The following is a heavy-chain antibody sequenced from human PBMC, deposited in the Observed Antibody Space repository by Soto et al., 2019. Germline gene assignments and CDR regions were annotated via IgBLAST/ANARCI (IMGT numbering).Heavy chain of an antibody. D-gene: IGHD1-1*01. CDR2: IYYTGTT. J-gene: IGHJ4*02. CDR3: ARRCWNLYYFDY. Sequence: QLQLQESGPGLVKPSETLSLTCTVSDASISSNIYYWSWIRQPPGTGLGSVGSIYYTGTTYYNPSLKSRVTISIDTSNKQFALKLSSVTAADTTVYYFARRCWNLYYFDYWGQGGLVTVSS. CDR1: DASISSNIYY. V-gene: IGHV4-39*01.